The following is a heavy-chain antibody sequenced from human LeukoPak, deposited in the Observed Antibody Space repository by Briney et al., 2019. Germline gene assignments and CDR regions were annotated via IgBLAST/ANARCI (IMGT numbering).Heavy chain of an antibody. CDR1: GFTFSSYA. V-gene: IGHV3-23*01. J-gene: IGHJ4*02. Sequence: GGSLRLSCAASGFTFSSYAMSWVRQAPGKGLEWVSAISGSGGSTYYADSVKGRFTISRDNSKNTLYLQMNSLRAEDTAVYYCAASVKVTYSSGWYYFDYWGQGTLVTVSS. CDR2: ISGSGGST. D-gene: IGHD6-19*01. CDR3: AASVKVTYSSGWYYFDY.